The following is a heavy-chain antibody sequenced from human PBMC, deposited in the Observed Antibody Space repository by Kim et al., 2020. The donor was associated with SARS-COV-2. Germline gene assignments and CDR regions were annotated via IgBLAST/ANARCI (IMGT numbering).Heavy chain of an antibody. V-gene: IGHV4-39*01. CDR2: VYYSGST. D-gene: IGHD6-13*01. CDR1: GGSISSSDYY. Sequence: SETLSLTYTVSGGSISSSDYYWGWIRQSPGKGLEWIGSVYYSGSTSYNPSLKRRVTISVDTSRNQVSLKLSSVTAADTAVYYCARRGYSTWYFDLWGRGT. CDR3: ARRGYSTWYFDL. J-gene: IGHJ2*01.